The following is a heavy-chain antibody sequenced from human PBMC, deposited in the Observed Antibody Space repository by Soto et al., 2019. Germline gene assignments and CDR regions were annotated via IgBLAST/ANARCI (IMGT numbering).Heavy chain of an antibody. V-gene: IGHV4-39*01. D-gene: IGHD2-21*02. Sequence: PSETLSLTCTASGGSISSSSYYWGWIRQPPGKGLEWIGSIYYSGSTYYNPSLKSRVTISVDTSKNQFSLKLSSVTAADTAVYYCARQVVHEHIVVVTAIGWFDPWGQGTLVTVSS. CDR3: ARQVVHEHIVVVTAIGWFDP. CDR2: IYYSGST. J-gene: IGHJ5*02. CDR1: GGSISSSSYY.